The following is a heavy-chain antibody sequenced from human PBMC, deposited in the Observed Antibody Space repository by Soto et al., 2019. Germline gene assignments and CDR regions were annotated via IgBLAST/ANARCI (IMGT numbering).Heavy chain of an antibody. CDR1: GGTFSSYA. J-gene: IGHJ6*02. CDR3: ARDRHCSSTSCISGMDV. Sequence: GASVKVSCKASGGTFSSYAISWVRQAPGQGLEWMGGIIPIFGTANYAQKFQGRVTITADESTSTAYMELSSLRSEDTAVYYCARDRHCSSTSCISGMDVWGQGTTVTVSS. CDR2: IIPIFGTA. V-gene: IGHV1-69*13. D-gene: IGHD2-2*01.